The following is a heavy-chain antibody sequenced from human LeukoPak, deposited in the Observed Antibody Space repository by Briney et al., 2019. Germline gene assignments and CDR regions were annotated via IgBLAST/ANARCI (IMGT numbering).Heavy chain of an antibody. D-gene: IGHD4-17*01. V-gene: IGHV3-73*01. Sequence: AGGSLRLSCATSGFTFNGSALHWVRQASGQGLEWVGRIRSKAHRYATAYAASMKGRFTVSRDDTKNMAYLQMNSLKTEDTAIYYCTRRHYGDYVVDNWGQGTLVTVSS. CDR3: TRRHYGDYVVDN. CDR1: GFTFNGSA. CDR2: IRSKAHRYAT. J-gene: IGHJ4*02.